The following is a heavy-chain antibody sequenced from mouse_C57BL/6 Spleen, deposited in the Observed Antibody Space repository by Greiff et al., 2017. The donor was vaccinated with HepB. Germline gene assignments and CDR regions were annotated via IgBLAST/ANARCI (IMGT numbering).Heavy chain of an antibody. D-gene: IGHD1-1*01. CDR1: GYTFTSYW. J-gene: IGHJ4*01. Sequence: QVQLQQPGAELVKPGASVKLSCKASGYTFTSYWMHWVKQRPGRGLEWIGRIDPNSGGTKYNEKFKSKATLTVDKPSSTAYMQLSSLTSEDSAVYDCARPPTVVDPYAMDYWGQGTSVTVSS. CDR2: IDPNSGGT. CDR3: ARPPTVVDPYAMDY. V-gene: IGHV1-72*01.